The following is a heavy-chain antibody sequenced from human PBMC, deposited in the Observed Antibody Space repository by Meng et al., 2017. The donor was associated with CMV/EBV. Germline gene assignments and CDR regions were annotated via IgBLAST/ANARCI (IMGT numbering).Heavy chain of an antibody. D-gene: IGHD3-3*01. J-gene: IGHJ6*02. CDR2: INWNGGST. CDR1: GFTFDDYG. V-gene: IGHV3-20*04. Sequence: GGSLRLSCAASGFTFDDYGMSWVRQAPGKGLEWVSGINWNGGSTGYADSVKGRFTISRDNAKNSLYLQMNSLRAEDTAVYYCARDYPLRSYVGYGMDVWGQGTTVTVSS. CDR3: ARDYPLRSYVGYGMDV.